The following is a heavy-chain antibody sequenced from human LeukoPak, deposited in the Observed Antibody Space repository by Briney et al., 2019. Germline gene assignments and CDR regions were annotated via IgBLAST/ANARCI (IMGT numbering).Heavy chain of an antibody. J-gene: IGHJ6*04. D-gene: IGHD3-10*02. CDR3: AELGITMIGGV. CDR1: GGSISSSSYY. CDR2: ISISSSYI. V-gene: IGHV3-21*01. Sequence: ETLSLTCTVSGGSISSSSYYWGWVRQAPGKGLEWVSSISISSSYIYYADSLKGRFTISRDNAKNSLYLQMNSLRAEDTAVYYCAELGITMIGGVWGKGTTVTISS.